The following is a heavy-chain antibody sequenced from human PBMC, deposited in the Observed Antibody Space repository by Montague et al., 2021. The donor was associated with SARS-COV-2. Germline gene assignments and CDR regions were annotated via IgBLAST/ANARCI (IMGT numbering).Heavy chain of an antibody. V-gene: IGHV4-34*01. J-gene: IGHJ4*02. Sequence: SETLSLTCAVSGGSFSSYYWSWIRQPPGQGLDWIAEINHSGSSNSNPSXXSRVTMSVATSKNQFSLTLNSVTVADTAVYYCARLAYCGADCFSGWEIFFDSWGQGTLVTVSS. CDR3: ARLAYCGADCFSGWEIFFDS. CDR1: GGSFSSYY. D-gene: IGHD2-21*02. CDR2: INHSGSS.